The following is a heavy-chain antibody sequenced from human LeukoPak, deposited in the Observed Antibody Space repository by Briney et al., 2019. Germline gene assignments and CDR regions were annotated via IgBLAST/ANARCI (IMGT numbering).Heavy chain of an antibody. Sequence: PGGSLRLSCAASGFTFSSYAMSWVRQAPGKGLEWVSAISGSGGSTYYADPVKGRFTISRDISKNTLYLQMNSLRADDTAVYYCAKTMGSGSWSGHFYFDYWGQGTLVTVSS. CDR2: ISGSGGST. D-gene: IGHD6-19*01. V-gene: IGHV3-23*01. CDR3: AKTMGSGSWSGHFYFDY. CDR1: GFTFSSYA. J-gene: IGHJ4*02.